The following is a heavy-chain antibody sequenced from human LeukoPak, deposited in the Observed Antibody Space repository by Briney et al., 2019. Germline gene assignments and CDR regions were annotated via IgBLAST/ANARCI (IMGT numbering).Heavy chain of an antibody. Sequence: GGSLRFSCAASGFTFSSYAMSWVRQAPGKGLEWVSAISGSGGSTYYADSVKGRSTISRDNSKNTLYLQMNSLRAEDTAVYYCAKDPVLLWFGEFFGYWGQGTLVTVSS. CDR1: GFTFSSYA. CDR2: ISGSGGST. V-gene: IGHV3-23*01. D-gene: IGHD3-10*01. J-gene: IGHJ4*02. CDR3: AKDPVLLWFGEFFGY.